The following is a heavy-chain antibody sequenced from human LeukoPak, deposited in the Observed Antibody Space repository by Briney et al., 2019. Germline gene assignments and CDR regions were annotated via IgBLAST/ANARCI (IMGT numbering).Heavy chain of an antibody. D-gene: IGHD2-8*01. Sequence: GGSLRLSCAASGFTFSSYAMSWVRQAPGKGLKWVSTINDNGAGTYYADSVKGRFTISRDNSKNTLYLQMNSLRAEDTAVYYCARETRMYFDYWGQGTLVTVSS. CDR1: GFTFSSYA. J-gene: IGHJ4*02. V-gene: IGHV3-23*01. CDR3: ARETRMYFDY. CDR2: INDNGAGT.